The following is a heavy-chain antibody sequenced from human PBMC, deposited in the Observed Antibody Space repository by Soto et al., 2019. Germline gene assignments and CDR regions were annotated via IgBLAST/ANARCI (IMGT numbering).Heavy chain of an antibody. Sequence: ETLSLTCAVYGESFSGYYWSWIRQPPGKGLEWIGEINHSGSTNYNPSLKSRVTISVDTSKNQFSLKLSSVTAADTAVYYCARYRSGSYYGDYWGQGTLVTVSS. V-gene: IGHV4-34*01. J-gene: IGHJ4*02. CDR1: GESFSGYY. D-gene: IGHD1-26*01. CDR3: ARYRSGSYYGDY. CDR2: INHSGST.